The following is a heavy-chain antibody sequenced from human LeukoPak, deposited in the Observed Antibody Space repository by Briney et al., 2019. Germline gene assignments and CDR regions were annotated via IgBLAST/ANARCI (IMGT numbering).Heavy chain of an antibody. CDR1: GGTFSSYD. D-gene: IGHD3-10*01. J-gene: IGHJ4*02. CDR3: ARDQGYYGSGSYWYFDY. CDR2: ISAYNGNT. V-gene: IGHV1-18*01. Sequence: ASVKVSCKASGGTFSSYDISWVRQAPGQGLEWMGWISAYNGNTNYAQKLQGRVTMTTDTSTSTAYMELRSLRSDDTAVYYCARDQGYYGSGSYWYFDYWGQGTLVTVSS.